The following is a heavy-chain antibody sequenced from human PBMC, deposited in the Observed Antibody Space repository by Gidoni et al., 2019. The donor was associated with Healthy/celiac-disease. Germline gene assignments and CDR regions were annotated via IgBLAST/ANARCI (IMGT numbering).Heavy chain of an antibody. V-gene: IGHV4-61*02. CDR3: ARGGGP. J-gene: IGHJ5*02. D-gene: IGHD3-16*01. CDR2: IYTSGST. Sequence: VSLQETVPGPVTPSQTLSRTCTDSGGTISSGSYFWSWIRQPSGNGLEWIGSIYTSGSTNYNPSLKSRVTMSVDTSKNQFSLKLSSVTAADTAVYYCARGGGPWGQGTLVTVSS. CDR1: GGTISSGSYF.